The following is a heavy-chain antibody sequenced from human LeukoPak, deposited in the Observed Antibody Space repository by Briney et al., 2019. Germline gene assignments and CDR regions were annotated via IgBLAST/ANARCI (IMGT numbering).Heavy chain of an antibody. V-gene: IGHV4-61*01. CDR3: AREGSWYFDL. CDR1: GGSVSSGSYY. J-gene: IGHJ2*01. D-gene: IGHD2-15*01. CDR2: IYYSGST. Sequence: SETLSLTCTVSGGSVSSGSYYWSWIRQPPGKGLEWIGYIYYSGSTNYNPSLKSRVTISVDTSKNQFSLKLSSVTAADTAVYYCAREGSWYFDLWGRGTLVTVSS.